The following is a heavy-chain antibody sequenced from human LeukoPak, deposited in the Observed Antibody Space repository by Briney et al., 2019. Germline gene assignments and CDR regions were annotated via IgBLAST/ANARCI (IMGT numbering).Heavy chain of an antibody. V-gene: IGHV4-34*01. Sequence: SETLSLTCAVYGGSFSGYYWGWIRQPPGKGLEWIGEINHSGGTNYNPSLKSRVTISVDTSKNQFSLNLSSVTAADTAVYYCARARDGYNSEAFDIWGQGTMVTVSS. CDR2: INHSGGT. CDR3: ARARDGYNSEAFDI. CDR1: GGSFSGYY. D-gene: IGHD5-24*01. J-gene: IGHJ3*02.